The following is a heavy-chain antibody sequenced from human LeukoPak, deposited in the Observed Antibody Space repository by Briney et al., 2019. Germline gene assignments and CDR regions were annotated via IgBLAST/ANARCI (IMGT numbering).Heavy chain of an antibody. J-gene: IGHJ4*02. Sequence: GGSLRLCCAASGFTFNNYGMHYVRQAPGKGLEWVAVISDDGRNKNYADSVKGRFTISRDSSNNTLYLQMNSLRAEDTGVYFCAKDRETTASGTFDFRGQGTLVTVSS. CDR3: AKDRETTASGTFDF. V-gene: IGHV3-30*18. CDR1: GFTFNNYG. CDR2: ISDDGRNK. D-gene: IGHD6-13*01.